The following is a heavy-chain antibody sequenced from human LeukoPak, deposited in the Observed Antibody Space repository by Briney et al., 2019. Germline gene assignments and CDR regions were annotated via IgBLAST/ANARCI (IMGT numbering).Heavy chain of an antibody. Sequence: TLSLTCTVSGGXIXTXNYYXGXIRQPPGXDLEWIGSMYSSGNTYYNPSLESRVTISVDTSKNQLSLKLTSATAADTSVYYCARHSGLRSPFDPWGQGTLVTVSS. V-gene: IGHV4-39*01. CDR3: ARHSGLRSPFDP. J-gene: IGHJ5*02. CDR1: GGXIXTXNYY. D-gene: IGHD3-3*01. CDR2: MYSSGNT.